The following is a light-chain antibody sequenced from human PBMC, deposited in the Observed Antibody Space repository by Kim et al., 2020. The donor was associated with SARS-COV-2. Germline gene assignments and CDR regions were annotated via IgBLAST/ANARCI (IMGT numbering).Light chain of an antibody. J-gene: IGKJ4*01. Sequence: PRERATLSCRASQSVNTDLAWYQHKSGQAPRLLIYDTSNRAPAIPARFSGSGSGTDFTLTIDTLEPEDVAVYYCQQRWRWPLTFGGGTKLEI. CDR1: QSVNTD. CDR3: QQRWRWPLT. V-gene: IGKV3-11*01. CDR2: DTS.